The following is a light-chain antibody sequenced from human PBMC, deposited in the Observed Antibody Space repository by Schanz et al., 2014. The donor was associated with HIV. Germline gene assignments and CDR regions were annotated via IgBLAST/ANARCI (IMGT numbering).Light chain of an antibody. CDR3: AAWDDSLNGVV. CDR1: SSNIGTNT. J-gene: IGLJ3*02. Sequence: QSVLTQPLSASGTPGQRVNMSCSGSSSNIGTNTVNWYQQLPGTAPKLLIYSNDQRPSGVPDRFSGSKSGTSASLAISGLQSEDEADYYCAAWDDSLNGVVFGGGTKLTVL. CDR2: SND. V-gene: IGLV1-44*01.